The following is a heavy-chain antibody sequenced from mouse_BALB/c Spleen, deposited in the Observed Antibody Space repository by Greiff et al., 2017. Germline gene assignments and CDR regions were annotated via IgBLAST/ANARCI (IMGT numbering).Heavy chain of an antibody. Sequence: EVQRVESGPGLVKPSQSLSLTCSVTGYSITSGYYWNWIRQFPGNKLEWMGYISYDGSNNYNPSLKNRISITRDTSKNQFFLKLNSVTTEDTATYYCAHYYGSSYGFAYWGQGTLVTVSA. CDR2: ISYDGSN. CDR3: AHYYGSSYGFAY. D-gene: IGHD1-1*01. CDR1: GYSITSGYY. V-gene: IGHV3-6*02. J-gene: IGHJ3*01.